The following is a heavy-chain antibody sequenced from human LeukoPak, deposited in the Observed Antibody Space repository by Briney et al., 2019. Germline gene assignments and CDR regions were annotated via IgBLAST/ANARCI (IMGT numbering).Heavy chain of an antibody. CDR2: ISSSGSTI. CDR3: VRSKASMTYDAFDI. J-gene: IGHJ3*02. CDR1: GFTFSSYE. Sequence: GGSLRLSCAASGFTFSSYEMNWVRQAPGKGLEWGSYISSSGSTIYYAASVKGRFTISRDNAKNSLYLQMNSLRAEDTAVYYCVRSKASMTYDAFDIWGQGTMVTVSS. V-gene: IGHV3-48*03. D-gene: IGHD2-21*02.